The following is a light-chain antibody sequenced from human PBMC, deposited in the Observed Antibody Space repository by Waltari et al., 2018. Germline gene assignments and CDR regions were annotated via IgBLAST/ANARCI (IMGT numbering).Light chain of an antibody. CDR2: SNN. CDR1: ISNIGSNT. V-gene: IGLV1-44*01. Sequence: QSVLTQPPSASGTPGQRGTITCSGSISNIGSNTVNWYQQLPGTAPKLRIYSNNQRPSGVPDRFSGSKSGTSASLAISGLQSEDEADYYCAAWDDSLNGRVFGGGTKLTVL. CDR3: AAWDDSLNGRV. J-gene: IGLJ3*02.